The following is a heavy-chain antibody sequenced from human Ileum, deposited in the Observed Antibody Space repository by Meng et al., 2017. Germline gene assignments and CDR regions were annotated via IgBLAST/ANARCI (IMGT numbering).Heavy chain of an antibody. J-gene: IGHJ4*02. CDR2: LYYSGNT. Sequence: QLTGSGPGLVKPSETLSLTCTVSGDSLSSGTYYWGWIRQPPGKGLEWIGSLYYSGNTYYNPSLRSRVTISIDTSKNQFSLKLNSVTAADTAVYYCGKAPHYWGQGTLVTVSS. CDR1: GDSLSSGTYY. CDR3: GKAPHY. V-gene: IGHV4-39*07.